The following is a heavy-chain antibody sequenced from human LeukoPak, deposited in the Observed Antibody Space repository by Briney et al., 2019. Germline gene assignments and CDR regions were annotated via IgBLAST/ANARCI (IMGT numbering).Heavy chain of an antibody. CDR1: GYTFTGYY. D-gene: IGHD1-26*01. CDR3: ARGVWELLYGWFDP. V-gene: IGHV1-2*02. J-gene: IGHJ5*02. CDR2: INPNSGGT. Sequence: ASVKVSCKASGYTFTGYYMHWVRRAPGQGLEWMGWINPNSGGTNYAQKFQGRVTMTRDTSISTAYMELSRLRSDDTAVYYCARGVWELLYGWFDPWGQGTLVTVSS.